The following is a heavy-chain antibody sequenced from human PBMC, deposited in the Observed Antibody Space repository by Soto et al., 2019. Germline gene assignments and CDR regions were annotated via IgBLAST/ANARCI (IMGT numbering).Heavy chain of an antibody. J-gene: IGHJ3*02. CDR3: AKDSGLPGDFGILIHAFDI. V-gene: IGHV3-23*01. Sequence: PGGSLRLSCEVSGLTFRDYAMSWVRQAPGKGLEWVSTVSGSLDSAYYSDAVKGRFTVSRDHSRNVLYLQMDSLRAEDTGVYYCAKDSGLPGDFGILIHAFDIWGQGTLVTVSS. CDR1: GLTFRDYA. D-gene: IGHD3-10*01. CDR2: VSGSLDSA.